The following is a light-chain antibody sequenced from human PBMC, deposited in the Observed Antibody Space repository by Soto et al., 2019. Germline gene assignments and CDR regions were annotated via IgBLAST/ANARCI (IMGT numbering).Light chain of an antibody. Sequence: EIVMTQSPATLSVSPGERVTLSCRASQSVSSNLAWYQQKAGQAPRLLIYDASTRATGIPARFSGSGSGTEFTLTISSLQSEDFALYYWQQYKNWPPWYTFGQGTKVEIK. V-gene: IGKV3D-15*01. CDR1: QSVSSN. J-gene: IGKJ2*01. CDR3: QQYKNWPPWYT. CDR2: DAS.